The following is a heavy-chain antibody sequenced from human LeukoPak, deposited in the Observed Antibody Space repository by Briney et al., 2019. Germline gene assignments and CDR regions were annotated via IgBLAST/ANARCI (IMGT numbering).Heavy chain of an antibody. D-gene: IGHD3-9*01. CDR1: GFTFSDYI. Sequence: VKPGGSLRLSCAASGFTFSDYIMNWVRQPPGKGLEWVASISRNSTYIHYADSVKGRFTISRDNSQNTVYLQLNSLRDEDTAKYYCAREPLSGFFGFDYWGQGAVVTVSS. V-gene: IGHV3-21*04. CDR2: ISRNSTYI. J-gene: IGHJ4*02. CDR3: AREPLSGFFGFDY.